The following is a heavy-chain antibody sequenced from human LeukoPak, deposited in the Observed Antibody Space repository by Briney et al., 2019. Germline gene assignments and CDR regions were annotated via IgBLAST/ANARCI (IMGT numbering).Heavy chain of an antibody. D-gene: IGHD1-20*01. J-gene: IGHJ3*02. Sequence: SETLSLTCTVSDGSINSGANYWAWISQPPGKGLEWIGTIYYSGSTYYNPSLNSRVTMSLDTSKNQFSLKLSSVTAADTAVYYCAREAYNWNVDAFDIWGQGTMVTVSS. V-gene: IGHV4-39*07. CDR1: DGSINSGANY. CDR3: AREAYNWNVDAFDI. CDR2: IYYSGST.